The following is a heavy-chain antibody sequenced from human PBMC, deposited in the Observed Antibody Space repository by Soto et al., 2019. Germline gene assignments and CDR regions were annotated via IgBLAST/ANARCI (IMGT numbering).Heavy chain of an antibody. D-gene: IGHD6-19*01. Sequence: QVQLQQWGAGLLKPSETLSLTCAVYGGSFSGYYWSWIRPPPGQGLEWIGEINHSGSTNYNPSLKIRVTISVDTSTNQFSLKLSSVTAADTAVYYCARGLSGWYGIFDYWGQGTLVTVSS. V-gene: IGHV4-34*01. J-gene: IGHJ4*02. CDR1: GGSFSGYY. CDR2: INHSGST. CDR3: ARGLSGWYGIFDY.